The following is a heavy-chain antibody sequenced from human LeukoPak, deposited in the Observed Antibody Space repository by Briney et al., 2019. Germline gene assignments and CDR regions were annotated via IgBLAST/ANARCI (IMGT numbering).Heavy chain of an antibody. D-gene: IGHD6-13*01. CDR2: MNPNSGNT. Sequence: ASVKVSCKASGYTFTSYDINWVRPATGQGLEWMGWMNPNSGNTGYAQKFQGRVTMTRNTSISTAYMELSSLRSEDTAVYYCARKDSSSWYGIDYWGQGTLVTVSS. J-gene: IGHJ4*02. V-gene: IGHV1-8*01. CDR1: GYTFTSYD. CDR3: ARKDSSSWYGIDY.